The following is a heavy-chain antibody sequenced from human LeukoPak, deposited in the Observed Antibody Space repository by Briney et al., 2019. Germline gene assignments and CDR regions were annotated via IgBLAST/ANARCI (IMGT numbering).Heavy chain of an antibody. D-gene: IGHD1-26*01. J-gene: IGHJ4*02. CDR2: ISGSGGST. CDR1: GFAFSSYA. Sequence: GGSLRLSCAASGFAFSSYAMSWVRQAPGKGLEWVSAISGSGGSTYYADSVKGRFTISRDNSKNTLYLQMNSLRAEDTAVYYCAKDQWELPSLFDYWGQGTLVTVSS. V-gene: IGHV3-23*01. CDR3: AKDQWELPSLFDY.